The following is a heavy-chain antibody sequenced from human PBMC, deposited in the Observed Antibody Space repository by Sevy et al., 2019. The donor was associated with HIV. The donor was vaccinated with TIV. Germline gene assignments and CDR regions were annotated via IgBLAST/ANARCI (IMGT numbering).Heavy chain of an antibody. CDR1: GGTFSRYA. D-gene: IGHD1-1*01. Sequence: ASVKVSCKASGGTFSRYAIHWVRQAPGQGLEWMGGIIPMYGTPNYAQKFQGRVTITADESTNTAYMELSSLRSEDTALYYCARSGSTGTTSHFDYWGQGTLVTVSS. J-gene: IGHJ4*02. CDR3: ARSGSTGTTSHFDY. CDR2: IIPMYGTP. V-gene: IGHV1-69*13.